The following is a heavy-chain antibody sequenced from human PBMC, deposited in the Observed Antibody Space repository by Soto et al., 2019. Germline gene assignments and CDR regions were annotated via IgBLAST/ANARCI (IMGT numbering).Heavy chain of an antibody. Sequence: SETLSLTCTVSGGSVSSGSYYWGWIRQPPGKGLEWIGYIYYSGSTNYNPSLKSRVTISVDTSKNQFSLKLSSVTAADTAVYYCASLSPASSSWYSGGYFDYWGQGTLVTVSS. J-gene: IGHJ4*02. D-gene: IGHD6-13*01. CDR1: GGSVSSGSYY. CDR3: ASLSPASSSWYSGGYFDY. V-gene: IGHV4-61*01. CDR2: IYYSGST.